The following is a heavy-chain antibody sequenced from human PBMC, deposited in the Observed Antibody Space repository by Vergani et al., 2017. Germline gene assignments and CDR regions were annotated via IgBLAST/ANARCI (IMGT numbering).Heavy chain of an antibody. CDR3: AMWVVAGTDGELFDY. CDR1: GFTFRSYG. J-gene: IGHJ4*02. D-gene: IGHD6-19*01. CDR2: IWYDGSNK. Sequence: QVQLVESGGGVVQPGRSLRLSCAASGFTFRSYGMHWVRQAPGKGLEWVAVIWYDGSNKYYADSVKGRFTISRDNSKNTLYLQMNSLRAEDTAVYYCAMWVVAGTDGELFDYWGQGTLVTVSS. V-gene: IGHV3-33*01.